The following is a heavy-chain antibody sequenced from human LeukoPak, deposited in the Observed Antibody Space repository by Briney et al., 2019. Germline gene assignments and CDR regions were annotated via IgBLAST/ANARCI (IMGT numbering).Heavy chain of an antibody. CDR3: ARDQYSSSWYYYYYYYGMDV. J-gene: IGHJ6*02. D-gene: IGHD6-13*01. CDR1: GFTFYDFG. Sequence: GGSLRLSCAASGFTFYDFGMSWVRQAPGKGLEWVSGINWNGGSTGYADSVKGRFTISRDNAKNSLYLQMNSLRAEDTALYYCARDQYSSSWYYYYYYYGMDVWGQGTTVTVSS. V-gene: IGHV3-20*04. CDR2: INWNGGST.